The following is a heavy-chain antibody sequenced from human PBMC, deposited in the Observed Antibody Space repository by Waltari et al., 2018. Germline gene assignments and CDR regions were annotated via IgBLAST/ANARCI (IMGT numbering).Heavy chain of an antibody. J-gene: IGHJ3*02. Sequence: EVQLVQSGAEVKKPGESLKISCKGSGYSFTSYWIGWVRQLPGKGLAWMGVSYAGDSDTRYSPSFQGQVTIAADKSISTAYLQWSSLKASDTAMYYCARQGMYDYVWGSYRSDAFDIWGQGTMVTVSS. CDR1: GYSFTSYW. CDR2: SYAGDSDT. CDR3: ARQGMYDYVWGSYRSDAFDI. D-gene: IGHD3-16*02. V-gene: IGHV5-51*01.